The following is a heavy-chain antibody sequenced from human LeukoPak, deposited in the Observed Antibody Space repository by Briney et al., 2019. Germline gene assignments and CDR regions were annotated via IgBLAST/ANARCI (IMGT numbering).Heavy chain of an antibody. CDR2: ISAYNGNT. J-gene: IGHJ4*02. CDR3: ARDYGTTYYYDSSGYSGAY. D-gene: IGHD3-22*01. Sequence: ASVKVSCKASGGTFSSYAISWVRQAPGQGLEWMGWISAYNGNTSYAQKLQGRVTMTTDTSTSTAYMELRSLRSDDTAVYYCARDYGTTYYYDSSGYSGAYWGQGTLVLVSS. CDR1: GGTFSSYA. V-gene: IGHV1-18*01.